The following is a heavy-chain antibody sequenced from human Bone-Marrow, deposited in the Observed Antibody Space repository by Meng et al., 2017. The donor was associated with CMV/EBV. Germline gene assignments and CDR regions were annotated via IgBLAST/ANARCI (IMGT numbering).Heavy chain of an antibody. D-gene: IGHD3-9*01. J-gene: IGHJ4*02. V-gene: IGHV3-7*01. CDR2: IKQDGSEK. Sequence: GGSLRLSCAASGFTFSSYWMSWVRQAPGKGLEWVANIKQDGSEKYYVDSVKGRFTISRDNVKISLYLQMNSLRGEDTAVYYCARDDYDILTGYGHWGQGTLVTVSS. CDR1: GFTFSSYW. CDR3: ARDDYDILTGYGH.